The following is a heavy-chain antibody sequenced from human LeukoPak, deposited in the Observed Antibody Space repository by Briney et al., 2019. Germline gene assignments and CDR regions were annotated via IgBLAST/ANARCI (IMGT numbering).Heavy chain of an antibody. J-gene: IGHJ4*02. D-gene: IGHD3-3*01. Sequence: SETLSLTCTVSGGSISSYYWSWIRQPAGKGLGWIGRIYTSGSTNYNPTLKSRVTISVDTSKNQFSLKLSSVTAADTAVYYCARGLAGGRITIFGVVIREVGFDYWGQGTLVTVSS. V-gene: IGHV4-4*07. CDR2: IYTSGST. CDR3: ARGLAGGRITIFGVVIREVGFDY. CDR1: GGSISSYY.